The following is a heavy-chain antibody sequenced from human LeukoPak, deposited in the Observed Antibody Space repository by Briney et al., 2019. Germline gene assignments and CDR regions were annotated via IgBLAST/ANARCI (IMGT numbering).Heavy chain of an antibody. CDR2: ISSSSSYI. CDR1: GFTFSSYS. CDR3: ARDLVAVAGREYYFDY. V-gene: IGHV3-21*01. Sequence: GGSLRLSCAASGFTFSSYSMNWVRQAPGKGLEWVSSISSSSSYIYYADSVKGRFTISRDNAKNSLYLQMNSLRAEDTAVYYCARDLVAVAGREYYFDYWGQGTLVTVSS. D-gene: IGHD6-19*01. J-gene: IGHJ4*02.